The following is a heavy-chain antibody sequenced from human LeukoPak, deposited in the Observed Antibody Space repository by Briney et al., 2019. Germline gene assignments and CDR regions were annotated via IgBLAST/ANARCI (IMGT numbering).Heavy chain of an antibody. J-gene: IGHJ6*02. Sequence: GGSLRLSCAASGFTFSSYAMSWVRQAPGKGLEWVSAISGSGGSTYYADSVKGRFTISRDNSKNTLYLQMNSLRAEDTAVYYCAKADSGGSAFFSPNNGMDVWGQGTTVTVSS. D-gene: IGHD2-15*01. CDR2: ISGSGGST. CDR1: GFTFSSYA. V-gene: IGHV3-23*01. CDR3: AKADSGGSAFFSPNNGMDV.